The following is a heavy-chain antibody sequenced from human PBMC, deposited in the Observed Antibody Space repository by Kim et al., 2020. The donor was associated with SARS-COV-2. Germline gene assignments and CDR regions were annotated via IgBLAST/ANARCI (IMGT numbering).Heavy chain of an antibody. Sequence: SETLSLTCTVSGGSISSYYWSWIRQPPGKGLEWIGYIYYSGSTNYNPSLKSRVTISVDTSKNQFSLKLSPVTAADTAVYYCARDRAEQRYYDSSGYLDDAFDIWGQGTMVTVSS. J-gene: IGHJ3*02. CDR1: GGSISSYY. CDR2: IYYSGST. V-gene: IGHV4-59*01. D-gene: IGHD3-22*01. CDR3: ARDRAEQRYYDSSGYLDDAFDI.